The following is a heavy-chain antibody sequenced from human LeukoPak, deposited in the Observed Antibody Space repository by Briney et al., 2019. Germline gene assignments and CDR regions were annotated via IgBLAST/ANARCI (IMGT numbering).Heavy chain of an antibody. D-gene: IGHD2-2*01. Sequence: PSQTLSLTCTVSGGSISSGSYNWSWIRQPAGKGLEWIGRIYTSGSTYYNPCLKSRVTISVDTSKNQFSLKLSSVTAADTAVYYCASPCCSTSCYFEFDYWGQGTLVTVSS. CDR1: GGSISSGSYN. CDR2: IYTSGST. V-gene: IGHV4-61*02. CDR3: ASPCCSTSCYFEFDY. J-gene: IGHJ4*02.